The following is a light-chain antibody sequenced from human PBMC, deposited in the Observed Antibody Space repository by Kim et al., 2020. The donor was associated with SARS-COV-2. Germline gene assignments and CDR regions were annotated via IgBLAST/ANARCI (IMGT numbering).Light chain of an antibody. Sequence: DIQMTQSPSSLSASVGDGVTITCRASQDIANYLAWYQQKPGKVPKLLVYAASALKSGVPSRFSGNRSGTDFTLTISNLQPEDVATYYCQKYDSAPWTFGQGNKVDIK. CDR3: QKYDSAPWT. CDR2: AAS. V-gene: IGKV1-27*01. J-gene: IGKJ1*01. CDR1: QDIANY.